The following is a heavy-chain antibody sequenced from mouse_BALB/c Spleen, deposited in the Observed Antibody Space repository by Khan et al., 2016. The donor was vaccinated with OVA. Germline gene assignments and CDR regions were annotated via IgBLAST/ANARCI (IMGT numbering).Heavy chain of an antibody. V-gene: IGHV5-6-5*01. CDR2: ISSGGST. Sequence: EVQLVESGGGLVKPGGSLKLSCAASGFTFSSYAMSWVRQTPEKRLEWVASISSGGSTYYPDSVKGGFTISRDNARTILYLQMISLRSEDTAMCYGERVDAMDYWGQGTSVTVSS. CDR1: GFTFSSYA. CDR3: ERVDAMDY. J-gene: IGHJ4*01.